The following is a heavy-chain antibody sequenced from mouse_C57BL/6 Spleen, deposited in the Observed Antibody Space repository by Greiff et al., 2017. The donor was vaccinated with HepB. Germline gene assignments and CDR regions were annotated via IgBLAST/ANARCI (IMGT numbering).Heavy chain of an antibody. CDR1: GFNIKDDY. V-gene: IGHV14-4*01. CDR2: IDPENGDT. J-gene: IGHJ4*01. CDR3: TPPLTGYYAMDY. D-gene: IGHD4-1*01. Sequence: EVQLQQSGAELVRPGASVKLSCTASGFNIKDDYMHWVKQRPEQGLEWIGWIDPENGDTEYASKFQGKATITADTSSNTAYLQLSSLTSEDTAVYYCTPPLTGYYAMDYWGQGTSVTVSS.